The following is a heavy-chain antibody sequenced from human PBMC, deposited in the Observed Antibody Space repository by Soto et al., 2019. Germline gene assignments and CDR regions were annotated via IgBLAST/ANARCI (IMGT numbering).Heavy chain of an antibody. Sequence: PSETLSLTCTVSGGSFSNGGYYFSWIRQHPGKGLEWIGYISYSGNTFYNPSLESRVTISLATSKSQFSLKLSSVTAADTAVYFCARDKADGEGSDWGGFYYYGMDVWGQGTTVTGSS. J-gene: IGHJ6*02. CDR2: ISYSGNT. D-gene: IGHD1-26*01. CDR3: ARDKADGEGSDWGGFYYYGMDV. CDR1: GGSFSNGGYY. V-gene: IGHV4-31*03.